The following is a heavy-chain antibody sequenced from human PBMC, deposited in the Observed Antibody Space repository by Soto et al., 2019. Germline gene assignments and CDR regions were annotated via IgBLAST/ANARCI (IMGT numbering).Heavy chain of an antibody. Sequence: SVKVSCKASGGTFSSYAISWVRQAPGQGLEWMGGIIPIFGTANYAQKFQGRVTITVDKSTSTAYMELSSLRSEDTAVYYCARGRRGLRYFDWTHYYYYGMDVWGQGTTVTVSS. CDR1: GGTFSSYA. J-gene: IGHJ6*02. D-gene: IGHD3-9*01. CDR2: IIPIFGTA. CDR3: ARGRRGLRYFDWTHYYYYGMDV. V-gene: IGHV1-69*06.